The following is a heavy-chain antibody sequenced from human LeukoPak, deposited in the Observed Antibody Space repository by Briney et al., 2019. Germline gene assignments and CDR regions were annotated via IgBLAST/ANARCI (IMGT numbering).Heavy chain of an antibody. Sequence: GGSLRLSCAASGFTLDTYGMSWVRQAPGKGLEWVSFITGGSNTIYYADSVKGRFTISRDNAKNSLYLQMNSLRVEDTAVYYCARDRMGGSFDYWGQGTLVTVSS. CDR3: ARDRMGGSFDY. D-gene: IGHD2-15*01. CDR1: GFTLDTYG. CDR2: ITGGSNTI. V-gene: IGHV3-48*01. J-gene: IGHJ4*02.